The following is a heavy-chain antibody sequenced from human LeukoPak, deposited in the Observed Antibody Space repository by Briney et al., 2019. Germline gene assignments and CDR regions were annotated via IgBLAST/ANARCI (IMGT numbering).Heavy chain of an antibody. CDR1: GFTVSSNY. CDR3: AKDTRRILGAFDI. V-gene: IGHV3-53*05. Sequence: GGSLRLPCAASGFTVSSNYMSWVRQAPGKGLEWVSVIYSGGSTYYADSVKGRFTISRDNAKNSLYLQMNSLRAEDMALYYCAKDTRRILGAFDIWGQGTMVTASS. CDR2: IYSGGST. D-gene: IGHD2-15*01. J-gene: IGHJ3*02.